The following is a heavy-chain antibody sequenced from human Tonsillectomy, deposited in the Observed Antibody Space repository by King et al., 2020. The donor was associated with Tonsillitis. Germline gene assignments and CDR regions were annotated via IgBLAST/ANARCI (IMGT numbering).Heavy chain of an antibody. CDR3: VKDEVATMPRDAFDF. CDR2: ISGSGGST. V-gene: IGHV3-23*04. Sequence: VQLVESGGGLVQPGGSLRLSCAASGFTFRSYAMSWVRQAPGKGLEWVSAISGSGGSTYSADSVKGRFTISRDNSKNTLYLQMNSLRVEDTAIYYCVKDEVATMPRDAFDFWGQGTMVTVSS. D-gene: IGHD5-12*01. J-gene: IGHJ3*01. CDR1: GFTFRSYA.